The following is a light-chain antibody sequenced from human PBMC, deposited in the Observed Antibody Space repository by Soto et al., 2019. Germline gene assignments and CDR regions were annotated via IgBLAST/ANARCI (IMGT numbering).Light chain of an antibody. V-gene: IGLV2-14*04. CDR3: SSYTGSTTLHYV. CDR1: SSDVGGYNY. J-gene: IGLJ1*01. CDR2: DVS. Sequence: LPVDWSRIFKTETSSDVGGYNYVSWYQQHPGKAPKLLIYDVSNRPSGASNRFSGSKSGNTASLTISGLQAEDEADYYCSSYTGSTTLHYVFGTGTKVTVL.